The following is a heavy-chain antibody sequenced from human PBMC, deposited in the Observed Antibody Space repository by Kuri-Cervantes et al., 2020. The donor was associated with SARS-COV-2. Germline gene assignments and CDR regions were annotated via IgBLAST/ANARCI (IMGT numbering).Heavy chain of an antibody. CDR1: GGSISSYY. V-gene: IGHV4-4*07. D-gene: IGHD5-12*01. CDR3: ARERGYSGYDRGYYFDY. Sequence: SETRSLTCTVSGGSISSYYWSWTRQPAGKGLEWIGRIYTSGSTNYNPSRKSRVTISVDTSKNQFSLKLSSVTAADTAVYYCARERGYSGYDRGYYFDYWGQGTLVTVSS. CDR2: IYTSGST. J-gene: IGHJ4*02.